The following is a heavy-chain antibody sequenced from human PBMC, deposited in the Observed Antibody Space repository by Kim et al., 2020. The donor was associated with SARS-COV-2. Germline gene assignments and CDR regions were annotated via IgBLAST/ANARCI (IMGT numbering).Heavy chain of an antibody. Sequence: VKVSCKASGGTFSSYAISWVRQAPGQGLEWMGGIIPIFGTANYAQKFQGRVTITADESTSTAYMELSSLRSEDTAVYYCARDDHYYGSGSYNEGDFNWFDPWGQGTLVTVSS. CDR3: ARDDHYYGSGSYNEGDFNWFDP. CDR1: GGTFSSYA. J-gene: IGHJ5*02. D-gene: IGHD3-10*01. V-gene: IGHV1-69*13. CDR2: IIPIFGTA.